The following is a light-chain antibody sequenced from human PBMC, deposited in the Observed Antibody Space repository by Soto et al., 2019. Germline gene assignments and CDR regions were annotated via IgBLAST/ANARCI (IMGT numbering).Light chain of an antibody. CDR1: SSNIGTNT. V-gene: IGLV1-44*01. J-gene: IGLJ3*02. CDR3: AAWDGSLNVVL. Sequence: QSVLTQPPSASGTPGHRVTISCSGSSSNIGTNTVNWYQQFPRSAPKLLMYSSNQRPSGVPDRFSGSKSGTSASLAISGLQSEDEADYYCAAWDGSLNVVLFGGGTKVTVL. CDR2: SSN.